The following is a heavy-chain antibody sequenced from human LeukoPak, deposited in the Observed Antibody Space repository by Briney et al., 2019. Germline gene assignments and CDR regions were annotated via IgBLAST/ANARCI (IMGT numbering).Heavy chain of an antibody. V-gene: IGHV5-51*01. CDR1: GYSFTSYW. CDR2: IYPGDSDT. Sequence: GESLKISCKGSGYSFTSYWIGWVRQMPGKGREWMGIIYPGDSDTRYSPSFQCQVTISADKSISTAYLQCSSLKASDTAMYYCARPMTTVTIDAFDIWGQGTMVTVSS. D-gene: IGHD4-17*01. J-gene: IGHJ3*02. CDR3: ARPMTTVTIDAFDI.